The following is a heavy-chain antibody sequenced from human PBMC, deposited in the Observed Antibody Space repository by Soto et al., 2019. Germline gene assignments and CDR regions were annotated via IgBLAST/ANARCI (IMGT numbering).Heavy chain of an antibody. D-gene: IGHD3-3*01. Sequence: NPSETLSLTCTVSGGSISSSSYYWGWIRQPPGKGLEWIGSIYYSGSTYYNPSLKSRVTISVDTSKNQFSLKLSSVTAADTAVYYCARHSLWSGYCIGGQKNWYFDLWGRGTLVTVSS. V-gene: IGHV4-39*01. CDR3: ARHSLWSGYCIGGQKNWYFDL. J-gene: IGHJ2*01. CDR2: IYYSGST. CDR1: GGSISSSSYY.